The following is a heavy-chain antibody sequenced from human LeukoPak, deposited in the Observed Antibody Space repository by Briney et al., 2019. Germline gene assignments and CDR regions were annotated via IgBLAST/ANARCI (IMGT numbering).Heavy chain of an antibody. D-gene: IGHD3-16*01. V-gene: IGHV1-8*01. Sequence: ASVKVSCKASGYTFTSYDINWVRQATGQGLEWMGWMNPNSGNTGYAQKFQGRVTMTRNTSISTAYMELSSLRSEDTAVYYCARGRYYDHVWGSYYHDYWGQETLVTVSS. CDR2: MNPNSGNT. J-gene: IGHJ4*02. CDR1: GYTFTSYD. CDR3: ARGRYYDHVWGSYYHDY.